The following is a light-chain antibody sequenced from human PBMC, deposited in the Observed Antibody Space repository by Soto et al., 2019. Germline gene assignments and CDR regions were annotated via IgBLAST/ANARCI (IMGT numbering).Light chain of an antibody. CDR1: QSVSSNY. CDR2: GAS. J-gene: IGKJ5*01. CDR3: QQYGSSPPWT. V-gene: IGKV3-20*01. Sequence: ELVMAQFPGTLSFTPEETATLSCRASQSVSSNYVAWFHQKPGQAPRLLIYGASSRATGVPDRFSASGSGTDFTLTISRLEPEDFAVYYCQQYGSSPPWTFGQGTRLEIK.